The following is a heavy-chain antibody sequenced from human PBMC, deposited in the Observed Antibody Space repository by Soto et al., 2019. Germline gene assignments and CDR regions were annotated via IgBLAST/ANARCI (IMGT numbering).Heavy chain of an antibody. CDR1: GDTFMTYA. V-gene: IGHV1-69*12. CDR3: ARYPCISTTCYHDY. D-gene: IGHD2-2*01. Sequence: QVQLVQSGAEVKKPGSSVKVSCKASGDTFMTYAVSWVRQAPGQGREWMGGIIPIFGTANYAQKFQGRVTITAYESTSTAYMELSSLRSEDTAVYYCARYPCISTTCYHDYWGQGTLVTVSS. CDR2: IIPIFGTA. J-gene: IGHJ4*02.